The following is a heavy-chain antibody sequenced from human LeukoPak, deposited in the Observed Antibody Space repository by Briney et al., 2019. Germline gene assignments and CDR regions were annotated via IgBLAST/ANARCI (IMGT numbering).Heavy chain of an antibody. D-gene: IGHD2-15*01. Sequence: PSETLSLTCTVSGGSISSYYWSWIRQPPGKGLEWIGYIYYSGSTNYNPSLKSRVTISVDTSKNQFSLKLSSVTATDTAVYYCARDRPGGSRLDYWGQGTLVTVSS. J-gene: IGHJ4*02. V-gene: IGHV4-59*01. CDR2: IYYSGST. CDR1: GGSISSYY. CDR3: ARDRPGGSRLDY.